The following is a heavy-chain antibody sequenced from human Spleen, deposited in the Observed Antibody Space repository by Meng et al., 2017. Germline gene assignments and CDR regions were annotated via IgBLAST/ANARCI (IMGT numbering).Heavy chain of an antibody. CDR1: GGSISSSNW. CDR3: AKTMLRGVVYFQH. J-gene: IGHJ1*01. V-gene: IGHV4-4*02. D-gene: IGHD3-10*01. CDR2: IYHSGST. Sequence: QVQLQQWGAGLLKPSETLSLTCAVSGGSISSSNWWSWVRQPPGKGLEWIGEIYHSGSTNYNPSLKSRVTISVDKSKNQFSLKLSSVTAADTAVYYCAKTMLRGVVYFQHWGQGTLVTVSS.